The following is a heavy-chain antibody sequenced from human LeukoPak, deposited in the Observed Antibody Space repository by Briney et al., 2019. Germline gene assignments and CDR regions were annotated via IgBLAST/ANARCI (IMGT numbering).Heavy chain of an antibody. V-gene: IGHV3-53*01. CDR2: IYSGGST. D-gene: IGHD3-3*01. J-gene: IGHJ4*02. Sequence: PGGSLRLSCAASGFTVSSNYMSWVRQAPGKGLEWVSVIYSGGSTYYADSVKCRFTISRDNSKNTLYLQMNSLGAEDTAVYYCARAYWSGYYSMWGQGTLVTVSS. CDR3: ARAYWSGYYSM. CDR1: GFTVSSNY.